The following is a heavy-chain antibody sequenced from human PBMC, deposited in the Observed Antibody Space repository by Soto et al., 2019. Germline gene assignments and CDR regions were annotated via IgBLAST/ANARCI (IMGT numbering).Heavy chain of an antibody. CDR1: GYTFTNHD. Sequence: QVQLVQSGAEVKKPGASVRVSCKASGYTFTNHDINWVRQAAGQGLEWMGWMNPETGNVGYAEKLQGRVTMTRDTSISTASMDLIGLSSDDTAVYYCARFVRHQLPTIDFWGQGTLITVSS. D-gene: IGHD2-2*01. V-gene: IGHV1-8*01. CDR2: MNPETGNV. J-gene: IGHJ4*02. CDR3: ARFVRHQLPTIDF.